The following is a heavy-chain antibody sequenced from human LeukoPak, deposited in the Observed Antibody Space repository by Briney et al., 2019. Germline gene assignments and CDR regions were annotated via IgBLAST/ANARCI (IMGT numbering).Heavy chain of an antibody. CDR1: GGSFSGYY. J-gene: IGHJ4*02. V-gene: IGHV4-34*01. Sequence: PSETLSLTCAVYGGSFSGYYWSWIRQPPGKGLEWIGEINHSGSTNYNPSPKSRVTISVDTSKNQFSLKLSSVTAADTAVYYCARIHAPRYCSSTSCYLFKDERYYFDYWGQGTLVTISS. D-gene: IGHD2-2*01. CDR2: INHSGST. CDR3: ARIHAPRYCSSTSCYLFKDERYYFDY.